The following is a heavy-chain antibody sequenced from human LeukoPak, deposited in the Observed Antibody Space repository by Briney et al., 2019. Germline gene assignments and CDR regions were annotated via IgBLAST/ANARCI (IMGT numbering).Heavy chain of an antibody. Sequence: SETLSLTCAVYGGSFSGYYWSWIRQSPEKGLEWIGEINHSGSTNCNPSLKSRVTILVDTSKNQFSLKLRSVTAADTAVYYCARALRDVSSGNYYFDYWGQKTLVTVSS. D-gene: IGHD3-22*01. CDR3: ARALRDVSSGNYYFDY. CDR2: INHSGST. CDR1: GGSFSGYY. J-gene: IGHJ4*02. V-gene: IGHV4-34*01.